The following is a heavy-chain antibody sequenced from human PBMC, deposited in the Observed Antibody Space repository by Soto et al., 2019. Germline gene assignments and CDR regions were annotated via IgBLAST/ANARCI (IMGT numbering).Heavy chain of an antibody. J-gene: IGHJ4*02. Sequence: GGSLRLSCAASGFTFSNAWMSWVRQAPGKGLEWVGRIKSKTDGGTTDYAAPVKGRFTISRDDSKNTLYLQMNSLKTEDTAVYYCTTDVLHYYGSGSYYQDYWGQGTLVTVSS. CDR2: IKSKTDGGTT. CDR1: GFTFSNAW. CDR3: TTDVLHYYGSGSYYQDY. D-gene: IGHD3-10*01. V-gene: IGHV3-15*01.